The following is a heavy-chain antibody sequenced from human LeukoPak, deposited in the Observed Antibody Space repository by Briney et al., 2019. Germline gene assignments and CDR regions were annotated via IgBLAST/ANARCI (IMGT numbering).Heavy chain of an antibody. CDR3: ARESGSGGWGGFDY. Sequence: PGGSLRLSCAASGFIVSSSYMNWVRQAPGKGLEWVSVPYSGGNTYYADSVRGRFTISRHNSNNTLYLQMNSLRAEDTAVYYCARESGSGGWGGFDYWGQGILVTVSS. V-gene: IGHV3-53*04. CDR2: PYSGGNT. D-gene: IGHD6-19*01. CDR1: GFIVSSSY. J-gene: IGHJ4*02.